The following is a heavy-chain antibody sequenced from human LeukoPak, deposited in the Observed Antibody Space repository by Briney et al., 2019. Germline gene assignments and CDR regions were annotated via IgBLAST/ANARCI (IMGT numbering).Heavy chain of an antibody. J-gene: IGHJ4*02. Sequence: PGGSLRLSCAASGFTFSSYAMSWVRQAPGKGLEWVSAISGSGGSTYYADSVKGRFTISRDNSKNTLYLQMNSLRAEDTAVYYCAKDLNYGSGSYEDYWGQGTLVTVSS. CDR3: AKDLNYGSGSYEDY. CDR1: GFTFSSYA. CDR2: ISGSGGST. V-gene: IGHV3-23*01. D-gene: IGHD3-10*01.